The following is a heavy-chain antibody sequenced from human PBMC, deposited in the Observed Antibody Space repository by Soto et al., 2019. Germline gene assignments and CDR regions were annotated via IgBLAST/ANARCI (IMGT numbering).Heavy chain of an antibody. CDR2: ISNDVRNI. V-gene: IGHV3-30*18. CDR1: GLTFSTYG. D-gene: IGHD2-2*01. Sequence: VQLVESGGGVVQPGRSLRLSGGASGLTFSTYGFHWVRQAPGKGLEWVAVISNDVRNIHYAESVKGRFTISRDNSKNTLYLQMNSLRPNDTAVYYCVKDSLGGMTPVFMPGPDWGQGTLVTVSS. CDR3: VKDSLGGMTPVFMPGPD. J-gene: IGHJ4*02.